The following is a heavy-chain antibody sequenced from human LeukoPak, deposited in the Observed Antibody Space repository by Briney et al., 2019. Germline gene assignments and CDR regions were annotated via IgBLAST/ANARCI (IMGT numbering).Heavy chain of an antibody. D-gene: IGHD4-11*01. CDR1: GFTFSTYA. CDR2: ISGNGRST. J-gene: IGHJ4*02. CDR3: ARRRYGNAIDY. V-gene: IGHV3-64*01. Sequence: GGSLRLSCTASGFTFSTYATHWVRQAPGKGLEYVSGISGNGRSTFYANSVKGRFTVSRDNSKDTLYLQMGSLRAEDTAVYYCARRRYGNAIDYWGQGAPVTVSS.